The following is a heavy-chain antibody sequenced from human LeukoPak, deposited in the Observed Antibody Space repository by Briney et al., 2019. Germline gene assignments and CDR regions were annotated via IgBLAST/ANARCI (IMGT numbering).Heavy chain of an antibody. V-gene: IGHV3-53*04. CDR3: AKIASRRWYFDL. CDR2: IYSDGTT. CDR1: GFTVSSNY. J-gene: IGHJ2*01. Sequence: GGSLRLSCAASGFTVSSNYMSWVRQPPGKGLECVSVIYSDGTTFYADSVKGRFTISRHNSKNILYLQVNSLRPEDTAVYYCAKIASRRWYFDLWGRGTLVSVSS.